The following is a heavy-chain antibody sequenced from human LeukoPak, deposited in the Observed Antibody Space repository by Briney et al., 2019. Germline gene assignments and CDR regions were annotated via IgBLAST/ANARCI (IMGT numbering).Heavy chain of an antibody. D-gene: IGHD6-13*01. CDR3: ASELRACSSSCPADAFDI. CDR1: GYTFTSYA. CDR2: INAGNGNT. J-gene: IGHJ3*02. Sequence: ASVKVSCKASGYTFTSYATHWVRQAPGQRLEWMGWINAGNGNTKYSQKFRGRVTITRDTSTSTVYMELSSLRSEDTAVYYCASELRACSSSCPADAFDIWGQGTMVTVSS. V-gene: IGHV1-3*01.